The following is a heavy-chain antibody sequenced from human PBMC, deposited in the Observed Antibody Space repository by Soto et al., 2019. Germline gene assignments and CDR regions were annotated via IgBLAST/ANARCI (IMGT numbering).Heavy chain of an antibody. CDR1: GGTFSSYA. D-gene: IGHD3-22*01. Sequence: SVKVSCKASGGTFSSYAISWLRQAPGQGLEWMGGIIPIFGTANYAQKFQGRVTITADESTSTAYMELSSLRSEDTAVYYCAREPYPPYYYDGSGNLWGQGTLVTVSS. CDR3: AREPYPPYYYDGSGNL. CDR2: IIPIFGTA. V-gene: IGHV1-69*13. J-gene: IGHJ5*02.